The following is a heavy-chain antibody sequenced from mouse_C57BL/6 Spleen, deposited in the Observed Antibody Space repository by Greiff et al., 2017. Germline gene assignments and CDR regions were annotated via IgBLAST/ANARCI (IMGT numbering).Heavy chain of an antibody. V-gene: IGHV5-12*01. CDR1: GFTFSDYY. CDR2: ISNGGGST. Sequence: EVKVEESGGGLVQPGGSLKLSCAASGFTFSDYYMYWVRQTPEKRLEWVAYISNGGGSTYYPDTVKGRFTISRDNAKNTLYLQMSRLKSEDTAMYYCARHSWDAYWGQGTLVTVSA. J-gene: IGHJ3*01. CDR3: ARHSWDAY. D-gene: IGHD4-1*01.